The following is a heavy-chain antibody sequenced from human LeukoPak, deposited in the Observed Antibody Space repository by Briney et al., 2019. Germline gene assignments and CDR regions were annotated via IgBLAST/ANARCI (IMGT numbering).Heavy chain of an antibody. CDR1: GFTFGDYA. D-gene: IGHD2-21*02. CDR3: TSVNGDDFPDY. Sequence: GGSLRLSCTASGFTFGDYAMSWFRQAPGKGLEWVGFIRSKAFGGTPEYAASVKGRFTISRDDSKSIAYLQMNSLKIEDTAVYYCTSVNGDDFPDYWGQGTLVTVSS. V-gene: IGHV3-49*03. CDR2: IRSKAFGGTP. J-gene: IGHJ4*02.